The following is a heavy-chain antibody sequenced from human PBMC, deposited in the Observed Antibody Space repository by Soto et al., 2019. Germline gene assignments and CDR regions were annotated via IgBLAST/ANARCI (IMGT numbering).Heavy chain of an antibody. CDR2: IDPSDSYT. Sequence: GESLKISCKGSGYSFTSYWISWVRQMPGKGLEWMGRIDPSDSYTNYSPSFQGHVTISADKSISTAYLQWSSLKASDTAMYYCASPNYFFWSGQYSGMYVCGQGTTV. J-gene: IGHJ6*02. V-gene: IGHV5-10-1*01. CDR1: GYSFTSYW. CDR3: ASPNYFFWSGQYSGMYV. D-gene: IGHD3-3*01.